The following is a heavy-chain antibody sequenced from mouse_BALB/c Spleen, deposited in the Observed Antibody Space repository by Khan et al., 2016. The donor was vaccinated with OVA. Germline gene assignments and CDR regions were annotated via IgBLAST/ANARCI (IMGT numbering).Heavy chain of an antibody. CDR2: IAPGSGST. D-gene: IGHD1-1*01. J-gene: IGHJ4*01. CDR1: GYTFTSYW. V-gene: IGHV1S41*01. Sequence: DMVKPGASVKLSCKASGYTFTSYWINWIKQRPGQGLEWIGRIAPGSGSTNYNEMFKGKAPLTVDTSSSTAYSQLSSLSSEDSAVYFCARSNYYGRSLYALDYWGQGTSVTVSS. CDR3: ARSNYYGRSLYALDY.